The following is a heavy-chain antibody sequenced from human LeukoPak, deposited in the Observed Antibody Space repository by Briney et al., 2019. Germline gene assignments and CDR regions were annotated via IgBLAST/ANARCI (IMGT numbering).Heavy chain of an antibody. J-gene: IGHJ4*02. CDR3: TRDRARWAVAGTLSWGY. CDR2: INPNSGGT. V-gene: IGHV1-2*02. Sequence: ASVKVSCKASGYTFTGYYIHWVRQAPGQGLEWMGWINPNSGGTNFAQKFQGRVTMTRDTSISTAYMEVNRLISDDTAVYYCTRDRARWAVAGTLSWGYWGQGTLVTVSS. D-gene: IGHD6-19*01. CDR1: GYTFTGYY.